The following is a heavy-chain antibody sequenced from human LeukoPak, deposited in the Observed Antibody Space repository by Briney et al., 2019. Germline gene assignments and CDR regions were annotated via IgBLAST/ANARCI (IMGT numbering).Heavy chain of an antibody. CDR3: ARDHPPGSSGWYSYGMDV. V-gene: IGHV1-69*06. Sequence: GRSLRLSCAASGFTFSSYAISWVRQAPGQGLEWMGGIIPIFVTANYAPKFQGRVTITADKSTSTAYMELSSLRSEDTAVYYCARDHPPGSSGWYSYGMDVWGKGTTVTVSS. J-gene: IGHJ6*04. CDR2: IIPIFVTA. D-gene: IGHD6-19*01. CDR1: GFTFSSYA.